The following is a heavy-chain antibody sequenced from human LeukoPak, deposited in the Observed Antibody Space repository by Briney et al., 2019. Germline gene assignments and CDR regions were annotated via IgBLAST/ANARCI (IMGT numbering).Heavy chain of an antibody. CDR1: GGSISSYY. V-gene: IGHV4-59*08. J-gene: IGHJ4*02. CDR3: ARNVSGGYDWGEFDY. D-gene: IGHD5-12*01. Sequence: SETLSLTCTVSGGSISSYYWSWIRQPPGKGLEWIGYIYYSGSTNYHPSLKSRVTISVDTSKNQFTLKLSSVTATETAVYYCARNVSGGYDWGEFDYWGQGTLVTVSS. CDR2: IYYSGST.